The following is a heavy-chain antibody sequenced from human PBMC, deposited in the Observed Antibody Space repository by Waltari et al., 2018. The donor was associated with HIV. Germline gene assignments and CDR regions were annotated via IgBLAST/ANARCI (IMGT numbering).Heavy chain of an antibody. Sequence: QVQLQESGPGLVKPSETLSLTCTVSGGSISSYYWSWLRQPAGKGLEWIGRIYTRGSNKYNPSIMSRVTMSVDTSKNQFSLKLSSVTAADTAVYYCAREADSSGYRPFDYWGQGTLVTVSS. J-gene: IGHJ4*02. CDR1: GGSISSYY. CDR2: IYTRGSN. V-gene: IGHV4-4*07. D-gene: IGHD3-22*01. CDR3: AREADSSGYRPFDY.